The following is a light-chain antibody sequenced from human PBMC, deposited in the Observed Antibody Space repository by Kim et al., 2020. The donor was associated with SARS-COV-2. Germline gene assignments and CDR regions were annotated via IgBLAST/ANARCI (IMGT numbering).Light chain of an antibody. CDR2: YDS. CDR3: QVWDRTSERV. Sequence: VAPRQTASITCGGDNMGAKSVHGYKRRPGQAPVVVIYYDSGRHSVNPGRFSGSISGDAATLTIRRVEAGDGAEYDSQVWDRTSERVFGGGTQMTVL. J-gene: IGLJ3*02. CDR1: NMGAKS. V-gene: IGLV3-21*04.